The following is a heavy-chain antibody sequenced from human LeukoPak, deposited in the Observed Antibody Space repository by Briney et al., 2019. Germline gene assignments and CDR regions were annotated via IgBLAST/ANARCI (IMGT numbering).Heavy chain of an antibody. CDR2: IGGRGTIT. V-gene: IGHV3-23*01. Sequence: GGSLRLSCAASGFTFSSYAMSWVRQAPGKGLEWVSAIGGRGTITYYADSVKGRFTISKDNSKNTLYLQMTSLRVEDTAVYYCAKRGSSWYTDYWGQGTLVTVSS. D-gene: IGHD6-13*01. J-gene: IGHJ4*02. CDR1: GFTFSSYA. CDR3: AKRGSSWYTDY.